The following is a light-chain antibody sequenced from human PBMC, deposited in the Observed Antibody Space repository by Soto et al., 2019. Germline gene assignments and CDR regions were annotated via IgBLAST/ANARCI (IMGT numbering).Light chain of an antibody. J-gene: IGKJ5*01. V-gene: IGKV3-15*01. CDR3: QQYGSSLEIT. CDR2: GAS. CDR1: QSVSSN. Sequence: EIVMTQSPATLSVSPGERATLSCRASQSVSSNLAWYQQKPGQAPRLLIYGASTRATGIPARFSGSGSGTEFTLTISSLQSEDFAVYYCQQYGSSLEITFGQGTRLEIK.